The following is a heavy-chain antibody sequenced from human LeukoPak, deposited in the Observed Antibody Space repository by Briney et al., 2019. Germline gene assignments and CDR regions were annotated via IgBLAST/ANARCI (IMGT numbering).Heavy chain of an antibody. CDR2: FDPEDGET. CDR1: GYTLTELS. D-gene: IGHD3-22*01. CDR3: ATFYYYDSSGPKPFAEYFQH. J-gene: IGHJ1*01. V-gene: IGHV1-24*01. Sequence: APVKVSCKVSGYTLTELSMHWVRQAPGKGLEWMGGFDPEDGETIYAQKFQGRVTMTEDTSTDTAYMELSSLRSEDTAVYYCATFYYYDSSGPKPFAEYFQHWGQGTLVTVSS.